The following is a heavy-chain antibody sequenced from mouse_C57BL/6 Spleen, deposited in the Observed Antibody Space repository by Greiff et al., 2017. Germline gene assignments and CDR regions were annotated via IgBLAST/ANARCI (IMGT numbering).Heavy chain of an antibody. Sequence: VQLQQPGAELVMPGASVKLSCKASGYTFTSYWMHWVKQRPGQGLEWIGEIDPSDSYTNYNQKFKGKSTLTVDKSSSTAYMQLSSLTSEDSAVYYCARGAYYSNSYYFDYWGQGTTLTVSS. J-gene: IGHJ2*01. CDR3: ARGAYYSNSYYFDY. V-gene: IGHV1-69*01. CDR1: GYTFTSYW. CDR2: IDPSDSYT. D-gene: IGHD2-5*01.